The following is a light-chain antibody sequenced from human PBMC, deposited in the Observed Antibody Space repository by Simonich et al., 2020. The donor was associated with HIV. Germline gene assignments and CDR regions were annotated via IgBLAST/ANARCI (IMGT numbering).Light chain of an antibody. CDR2: QDS. V-gene: IGLV3-1*01. CDR3: QAWDSSLVV. Sequence: SYELTQPPSVSVSPGQTASISCSGDKLGDKYACWYQLKPGPSPVLVIYQDSKRPSGIPERFSGSNSGKTATLTISGTQAMDEADYYCQAWDSSLVVFGGGTKLTVL. J-gene: IGLJ2*01. CDR1: KLGDKY.